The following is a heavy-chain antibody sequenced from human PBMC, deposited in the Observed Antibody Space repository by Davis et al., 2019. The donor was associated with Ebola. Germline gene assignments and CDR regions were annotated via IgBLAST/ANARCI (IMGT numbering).Heavy chain of an antibody. D-gene: IGHD4-17*01. Sequence: SETLSLTCTVSGGSISSGDYYWSWIRQPPGKGLEWIGYIYHNGNAYYNPSLKSRVTLSLDTSKNQFSLKLSSVTAADTAVYYCARGRPSTVTTDYYAMDVWGKGTTVTVSS. CDR1: GGSISSGDYY. J-gene: IGHJ6*04. CDR2: IYHNGNA. CDR3: ARGRPSTVTTDYYAMDV. V-gene: IGHV4-30-4*01.